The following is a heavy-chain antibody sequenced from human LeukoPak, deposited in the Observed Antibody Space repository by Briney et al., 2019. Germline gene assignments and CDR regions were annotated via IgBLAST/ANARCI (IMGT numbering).Heavy chain of an antibody. CDR1: GGSIGSSSYY. Sequence: SETLSLTCTVSGGSIGSSSYYWGWIRQPPGKGLEWIGSIYYSGSTYYNPSLKSRVTISVDTSKNQFSLKLSSVTAADTAVYYCARIITGNNAFDYWGQGTLVTVSS. J-gene: IGHJ4*02. D-gene: IGHD1-20*01. V-gene: IGHV4-39*07. CDR3: ARIITGNNAFDY. CDR2: IYYSGST.